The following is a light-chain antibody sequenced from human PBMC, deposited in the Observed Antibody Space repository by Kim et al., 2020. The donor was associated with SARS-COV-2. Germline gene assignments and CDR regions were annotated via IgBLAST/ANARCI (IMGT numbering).Light chain of an antibody. Sequence: QSALTQPASVSGSPGQSITISCTGTSSDVGSYNLVSWYQQHPGKAPKLMICEVSKRPSGVSNRFSGSKSGNTASLTISGLQAEDEADYYCCSYVVFGGGTQLTVL. V-gene: IGLV2-23*02. J-gene: IGLJ2*01. CDR2: EVS. CDR1: SSDVGSYNL. CDR3: CSYVV.